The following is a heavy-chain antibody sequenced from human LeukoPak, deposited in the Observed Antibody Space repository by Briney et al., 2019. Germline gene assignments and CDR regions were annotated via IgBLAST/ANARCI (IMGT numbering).Heavy chain of an antibody. J-gene: IGHJ1*01. D-gene: IGHD6-19*01. CDR1: GFTLSDYY. CDR3: ARSSLPGRSGRTQYFQH. Sequence: GGSLRLSCAASGFTLSDYYMTWIRQAPGKGMQWLSFISDSSRNIYYADSVKGPFTIYSDKAKNSMYLQMSSLRAEDTAIYYCARSSLPGRSGRTQYFQHWGQGALVTVSS. CDR2: ISDSSRNI. V-gene: IGHV3-11*01.